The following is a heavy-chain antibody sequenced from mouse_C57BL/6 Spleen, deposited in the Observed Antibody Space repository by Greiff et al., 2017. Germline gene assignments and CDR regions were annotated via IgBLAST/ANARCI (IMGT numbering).Heavy chain of an antibody. CDR3: ARGLHYGSSYYFDY. Sequence: QVQLKQPGAELVKPGASVKLSCKASGYTFTSYWMQWVKQRPGQGLEWIGEIDPSDSYTNYNQKFKGKATLTVDTSSSTAYMQLSSLTSEDSAVYYGARGLHYGSSYYFDYWGQGTTLTVSS. CDR1: GYTFTSYW. V-gene: IGHV1-50*01. CDR2: IDPSDSYT. J-gene: IGHJ2*01. D-gene: IGHD1-1*01.